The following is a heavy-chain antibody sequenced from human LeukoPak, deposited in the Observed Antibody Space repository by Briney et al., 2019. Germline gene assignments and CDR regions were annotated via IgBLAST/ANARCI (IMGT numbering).Heavy chain of an antibody. CDR1: GFTFIYD. J-gene: IGHJ5*02. V-gene: IGHV1-8*03. CDR2: MNPNSGAT. D-gene: IGHD3-10*01. CDR3: ARVRTYYGSGEDWFDP. Sequence: AAVKVSCKAAGFTFIYDVNWVRQAAGQGLEWMGWMNPNSGATNYTPRFQGRVTFSGSTSIGTAYMELSSLRSEDTAVYYCARVRTYYGSGEDWFDPWGQGTLVTVSS.